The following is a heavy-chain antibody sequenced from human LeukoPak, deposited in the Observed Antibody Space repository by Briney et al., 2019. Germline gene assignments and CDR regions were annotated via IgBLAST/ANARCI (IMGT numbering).Heavy chain of an antibody. CDR3: ARGRVSSSTWYSTYYYFFYMDF. D-gene: IGHD4-11*01. J-gene: IGHJ6*03. V-gene: IGHV4-59*01. CDR2: IYYSGST. CDR1: GGSISSYY. Sequence: SETLSLTCTVSGGSISSYYWSWIRQPPGKGLEWIGYIYYSGSTNYNPSLNGRVSISRDTSNNFFSLRLRSVTAADTAVYFCARGRVSSSTWYSTYYYFFYMDFWGKGTTVTVSS.